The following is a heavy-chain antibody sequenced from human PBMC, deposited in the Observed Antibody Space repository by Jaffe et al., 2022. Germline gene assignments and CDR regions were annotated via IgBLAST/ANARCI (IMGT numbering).Heavy chain of an antibody. Sequence: EVQLVESGGVVVQPGGSLRLSCAASGFTFDDYTMHWVRQAPGKGLEWVSLISWDGGSTYYADSVKGRFTISRDNSKNSLYLQMNSLRTEDTALYYCARARIAVAGTFPFDYWGQGTLVTVSS. CDR2: ISWDGGST. CDR1: GFTFDDYT. V-gene: IGHV3-43*01. CDR3: ARARIAVAGTFPFDY. J-gene: IGHJ4*02. D-gene: IGHD6-19*01.